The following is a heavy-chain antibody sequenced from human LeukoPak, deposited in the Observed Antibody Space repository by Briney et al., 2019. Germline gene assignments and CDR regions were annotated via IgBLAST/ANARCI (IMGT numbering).Heavy chain of an antibody. V-gene: IGHV1-46*01. CDR2: IHPSGGST. CDR1: GYTFTNYY. CDR3: ARDDFHLPGLFDY. D-gene: IGHD2/OR15-2a*01. Sequence: ASVKVSCKASGYTFTNYYMHWVRQAPGQGLEWMGIIHPSGGSTTSAQKFQGRVTMTRDTSTSTVYMELSSLRSEDTAVYYCARDDFHLPGLFDYWGQGTLVTVSS. J-gene: IGHJ4*02.